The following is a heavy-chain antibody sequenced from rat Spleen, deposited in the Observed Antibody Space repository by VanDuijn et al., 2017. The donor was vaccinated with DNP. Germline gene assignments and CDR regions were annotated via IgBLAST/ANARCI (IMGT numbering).Heavy chain of an antibody. CDR1: GYSITSNY. D-gene: IGHD1-11*01. J-gene: IGHJ1*01. Sequence: EVQLQESGPGLVKPSQSLSLTCSVTGYSITSNYWGWIRKFPGNKMEWIGHISYSGSTSYNPSPKSRISITKDTSKNQFFLQLNSVTTEDTATYYCARGLNYGGYNYYWYFDFWGPGTMVTVSS. CDR3: ARGLNYGGYNYYWYFDF. CDR2: ISYSGST. V-gene: IGHV3-1*01.